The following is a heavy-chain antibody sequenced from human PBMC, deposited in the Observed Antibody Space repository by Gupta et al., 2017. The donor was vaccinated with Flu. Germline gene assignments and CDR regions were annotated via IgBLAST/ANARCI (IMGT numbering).Heavy chain of an antibody. V-gene: IGHV1-2*02. CDR2: SNPNTGGT. CDR1: CYRFTAHF. J-gene: IGHJ4*02. D-gene: IGHD6-13*01. Sequence: SCSVVHKLRAPLLFSRHPSCYRFTAHFFHWVRQPPGQGLQWMGWSNPNTGGTKFAKKVQGRVTMTREKSITTVFMELSSLRSDDTAIYYCARELNVHRKYSSSSDAFDYWGQGTPVTVSS. CDR3: ARELNVHRKYSSSSDAFDY.